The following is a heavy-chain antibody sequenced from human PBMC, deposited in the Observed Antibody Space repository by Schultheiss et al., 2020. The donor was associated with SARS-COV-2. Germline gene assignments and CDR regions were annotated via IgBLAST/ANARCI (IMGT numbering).Heavy chain of an antibody. V-gene: IGHV1-3*01. CDR2: INAGNDNT. CDR1: GGTFSSYA. CDR3: ARGSVAAAGAENSSRPPVDY. Sequence: ASVKVSCKASGGTFSSYAIHWVRQAPGQRLEWMGWINAGNDNTRYSQKFQGRVTITRDTSASTAYMELSSLRSEDTAVYYCARGSVAAAGAENSSRPPVDYWGQGTLVTVSS. D-gene: IGHD6-13*01. J-gene: IGHJ4*02.